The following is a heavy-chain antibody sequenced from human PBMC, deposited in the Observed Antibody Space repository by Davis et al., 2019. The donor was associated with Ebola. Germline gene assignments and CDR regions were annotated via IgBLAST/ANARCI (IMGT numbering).Heavy chain of an antibody. D-gene: IGHD1-26*01. Sequence: GESLKISCAASGFTFSSYWMTWVRQAPGKGLEWVANIKQDGSEKYYVDSVKGRFTISSDNAKNSLYLQMNSLRAEDTAVYYCARAYGYPGSNTLDYWGQGTLVTVSS. CDR2: IKQDGSEK. J-gene: IGHJ4*02. V-gene: IGHV3-7*01. CDR3: ARAYGYPGSNTLDY. CDR1: GFTFSSYW.